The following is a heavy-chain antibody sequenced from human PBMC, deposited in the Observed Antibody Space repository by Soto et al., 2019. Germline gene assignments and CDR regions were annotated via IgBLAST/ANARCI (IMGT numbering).Heavy chain of an antibody. CDR2: IYWDDDK. V-gene: IGHV2-5*02. D-gene: IGHD3-10*01. J-gene: IGHJ5*02. CDR3: AHNVFGELINWFDP. Sequence: QITLKESGPPLVKPTQTLTLTCTFSGFSLSTSGVGVGWIRQPPGKALEWLALIYWDDDKRYSPSLKSRLTITKDTSKNQVVLTMTNMDPVDTATYYCAHNVFGELINWFDPWGQGTLVTVSS. CDR1: GFSLSTSGVG.